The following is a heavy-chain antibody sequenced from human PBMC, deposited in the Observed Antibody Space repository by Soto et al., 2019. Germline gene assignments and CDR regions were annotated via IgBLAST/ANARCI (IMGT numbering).Heavy chain of an antibody. CDR2: INHSGST. CDR3: ARSRIAAAGLREGMDV. V-gene: IGHV4-34*01. J-gene: IGHJ6*02. CDR1: GGSFSCYY. D-gene: IGHD6-13*01. Sequence: PSETLSLTCAVYGGSFSCYYWSWIRPPPGKGLEWIGEINHSGSTNYNPSLKSRVTISVDTSKNQFSLKLSSVTAADTAVYYCARSRIAAAGLREGMDVWGQGTTVTVSS.